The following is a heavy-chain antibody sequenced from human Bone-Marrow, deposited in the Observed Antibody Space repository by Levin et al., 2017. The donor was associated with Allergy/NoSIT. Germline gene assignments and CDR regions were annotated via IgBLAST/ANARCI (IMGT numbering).Heavy chain of an antibody. V-gene: IGHV4-59*01. CDR3: ARDRQVFTYGSGSYYFDY. D-gene: IGHD3-10*01. CDR1: GGSISSYY. CDR2: IYYSGST. J-gene: IGHJ4*02. Sequence: SETLSLTCTVSGGSISSYYWSWIRQPPGKGLEWIGYIYYSGSTNYNPSLKSRVTISVDTSKNQFSLKLSSVTAADTAVYYCARDRQVFTYGSGSYYFDYWDQGTLVTVSS.